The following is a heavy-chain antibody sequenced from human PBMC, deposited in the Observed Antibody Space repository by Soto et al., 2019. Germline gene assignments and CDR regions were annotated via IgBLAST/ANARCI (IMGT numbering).Heavy chain of an antibody. CDR2: ISYSGGT. CDR3: ARARGFGSGSYGLDF. J-gene: IGHJ4*02. V-gene: IGHV4-61*01. D-gene: IGHD3-10*01. CDR1: GGSVTSENYF. Sequence: QVQLQESGPGLVKPSETLSLSCIVSGGSVTSENYFWTWIRQAPGMSLEWIGYISYSGGTEYNASLKSRVTMSLDKSKNQFALNLSSVTAADAAIYYCARARGFGSGSYGLDFWGPGTVVTVSS.